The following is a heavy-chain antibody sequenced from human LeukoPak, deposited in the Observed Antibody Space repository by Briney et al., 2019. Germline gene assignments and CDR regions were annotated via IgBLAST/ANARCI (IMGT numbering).Heavy chain of an antibody. CDR2: IYYSGST. D-gene: IGHD3-10*01. CDR3: ARVYYYGSGSYYTAQGYFDY. V-gene: IGHV4-61*05. Sequence: PSETLSLTCTVSGGSISSSSYYWGWVRQPPGKGLEWIGYIYYSGSTNYNHSLKRRVTISVDTSTNQFSLKLSSVTAADTAVYYCARVYYYGSGSYYTAQGYFDYWGQGTLVTVSS. CDR1: GGSISSSSYY. J-gene: IGHJ4*02.